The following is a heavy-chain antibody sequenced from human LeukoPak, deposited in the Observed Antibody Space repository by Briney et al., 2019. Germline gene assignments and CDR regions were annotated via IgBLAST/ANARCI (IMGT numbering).Heavy chain of an antibody. CDR3: AKDIKYYYGSGSYYNVGFDY. V-gene: IGHV3-9*01. D-gene: IGHD3-10*01. Sequence: GGSLRLSCAASGFTFDDYAMHWVRQAPGKGLEWVSGISWNSGSIGYADSVKGRFTISRDNAKNSLYLQMNSLRAEDTALYYCAKDIKYYYGSGSYYNVGFDYWGQGTLVTVSS. CDR1: GFTFDDYA. J-gene: IGHJ4*02. CDR2: ISWNSGSI.